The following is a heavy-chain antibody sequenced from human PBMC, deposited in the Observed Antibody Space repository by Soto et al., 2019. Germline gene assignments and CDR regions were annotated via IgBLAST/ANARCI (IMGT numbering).Heavy chain of an antibody. V-gene: IGHV3-23*01. CDR1: GFTFSSYA. CDR3: AKAPLKKYDFWSGYYNYYYYIDV. D-gene: IGHD3-3*01. CDR2: ISGSGGST. Sequence: GGSLRLSCAASGFTFSSYAMSWVRQAPGKGLEWVSAISGSGGSTYYADSVKGRFTISRDNSKNTLYLQMNSLRAEDTAVYYCAKAPLKKYDFWSGYYNYYYYIDVWGKGTTVTVSS. J-gene: IGHJ6*03.